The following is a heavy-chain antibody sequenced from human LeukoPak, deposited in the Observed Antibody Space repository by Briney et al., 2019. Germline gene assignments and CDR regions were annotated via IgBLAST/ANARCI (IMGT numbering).Heavy chain of an antibody. V-gene: IGHV1-69*04. CDR2: IIPILGIA. D-gene: IGHD6-19*01. CDR1: GGTFSSYT. CDR3: ARDQGEVSSSGWSTLNWFDP. Sequence: SVKVSCKASGGTFSSYTISWVRQAPGQGLEWMGRIIPILGIANYAQKFQGRATITADKSTSTAYMELSSLRSEDTAVYYCARDQGEVSSSGWSTLNWFDPWGQGTLITVSS. J-gene: IGHJ5*02.